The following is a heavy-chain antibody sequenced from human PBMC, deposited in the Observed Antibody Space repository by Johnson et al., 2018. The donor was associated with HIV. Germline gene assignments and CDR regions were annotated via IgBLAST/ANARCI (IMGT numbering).Heavy chain of an antibody. CDR1: GVKLDDYA. V-gene: IGHV3-74*02. Sequence: VQLVESGGGLVQPGRSLRLSCVASGVKLDDYAMHWVRQPPGKGLVWVSRINSDGSSTSYADSVRGRFTISRDNSRNTLFLQMNSLRAEDTGVYYCVRRFYDSSAFDIWGQGTLVTVSS. CDR2: INSDGSST. J-gene: IGHJ3*02. D-gene: IGHD3-22*01. CDR3: VRRFYDSSAFDI.